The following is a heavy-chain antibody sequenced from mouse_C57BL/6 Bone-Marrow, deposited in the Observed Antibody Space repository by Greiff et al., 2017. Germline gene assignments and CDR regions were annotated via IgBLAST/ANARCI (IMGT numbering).Heavy chain of an antibody. CDR1: GYTFTSYW. J-gene: IGHJ2*01. Sequence: QVQLPQPGAELVKPGASVKLSCKASGYTFTSYWMSWVQQRPGQGLEWIGKIARSDSYTNYNQKFKGKATLTVDTSSSTAYMQLSSLTSEDSAVYYCARDNYYGSSQYYFDYWGQGTTLTVSS. CDR2: IARSDSYT. V-gene: IGHV1-50*01. CDR3: ARDNYYGSSQYYFDY. D-gene: IGHD1-1*01.